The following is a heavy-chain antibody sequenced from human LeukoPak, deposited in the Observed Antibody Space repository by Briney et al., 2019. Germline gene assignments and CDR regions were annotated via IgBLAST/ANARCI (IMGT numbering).Heavy chain of an antibody. J-gene: IGHJ4*02. V-gene: IGHV3-30*04. CDR1: GFTFSSYA. Sequence: GGSLRLSCAASGFTFSSYAMHWVRQAPGKGLEWVAVISYDGSNKYYADSVKGRFTISRDNSKNTLYLQMNSLRAEDRAVYYCARDASYGSGSFVTYWGQGTLVTVSS. CDR3: ARDASYGSGSFVTY. CDR2: ISYDGSNK. D-gene: IGHD3-10*01.